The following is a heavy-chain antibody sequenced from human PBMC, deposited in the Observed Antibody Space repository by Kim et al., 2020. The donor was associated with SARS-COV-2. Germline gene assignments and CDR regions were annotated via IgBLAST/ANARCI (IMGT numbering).Heavy chain of an antibody. D-gene: IGHD5-12*01. CDR1: GSTFSNYA. CDR2: ISGSGGST. V-gene: IGHV3-23*01. J-gene: IGHJ4*01. Sequence: GGSLRLSCAASGSTFSNYAMTWVRQAPGKGLEWVSAISGSGGSTYYADSMKGRFTISRDNSKNTLFLQMNSLRVDDTAVYYCAKDLDGYFGGWAYFDCWG. CDR3: AKDLDGYFGGWAYFDC.